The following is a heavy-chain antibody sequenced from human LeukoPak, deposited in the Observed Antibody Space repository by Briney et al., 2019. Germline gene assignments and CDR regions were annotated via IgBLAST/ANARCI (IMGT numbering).Heavy chain of an antibody. J-gene: IGHJ5*02. CDR3: ARKPHSSSWRRAKNNWFDP. Sequence: ASVKVSCKASGYTFTSYGISWVRQATGQGLEWMGWMNPNSGNTGYTQKFQGRVTMTRNTSISTAYMELSSLRSEDTAVYYCARKPHSSSWRRAKNNWFDPWGQGTLVTVSS. V-gene: IGHV1-8*02. D-gene: IGHD6-13*01. CDR2: MNPNSGNT. CDR1: GYTFTSYG.